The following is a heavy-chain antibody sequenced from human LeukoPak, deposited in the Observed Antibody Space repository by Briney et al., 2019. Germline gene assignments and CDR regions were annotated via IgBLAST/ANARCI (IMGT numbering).Heavy chain of an antibody. CDR2: IYYSGNT. Sequence: SETLSLTCTVSGGSISSYYWSWIRQPPGKGLEWIGFIYYSGNTNYNPSLKSRVTISVDTSKNQFSLKLSSVTAADTAIYYCAKYYGSGSYLDAFDIWGQGTMVTVSS. J-gene: IGHJ3*02. V-gene: IGHV4-59*08. CDR1: GGSISSYY. CDR3: AKYYGSGSYLDAFDI. D-gene: IGHD3-10*01.